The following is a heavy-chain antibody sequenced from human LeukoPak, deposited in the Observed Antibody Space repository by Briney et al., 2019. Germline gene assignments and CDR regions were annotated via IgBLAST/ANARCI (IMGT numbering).Heavy chain of an antibody. Sequence: GGSLRLSCAASGFTVSSNYMSWVRQAPGKGLEWVSSISSSSSYIYYADSVRGRFTISRDNAKKSLYLQMNSLRAEDTAVYYCAIYRDGYKILFGYWGQGTLVTVSS. V-gene: IGHV3-21*01. D-gene: IGHD5-24*01. J-gene: IGHJ4*02. CDR1: GFTVSSNY. CDR2: ISSSSSYI. CDR3: AIYRDGYKILFGY.